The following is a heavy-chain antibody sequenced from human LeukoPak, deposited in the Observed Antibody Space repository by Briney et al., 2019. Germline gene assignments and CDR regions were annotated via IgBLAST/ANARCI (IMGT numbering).Heavy chain of an antibody. J-gene: IGHJ3*02. CDR2: FDPEDGET. D-gene: IGHD1-1*01. CDR3: ARITSSLRAFDI. V-gene: IGHV1-24*01. Sequence: ASVKVSCKVSGYTLTELSMHWVRQAPGKGLEWMGGFDPEDGETIYAQKFQGRVTMTEDTSTDTAYMELSSLRSEDTAVYYCARITSSLRAFDIWGQGTMVTVSS. CDR1: GYTLTELS.